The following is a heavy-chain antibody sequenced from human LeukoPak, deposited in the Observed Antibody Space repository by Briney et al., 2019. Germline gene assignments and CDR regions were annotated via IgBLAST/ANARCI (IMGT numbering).Heavy chain of an antibody. CDR3: AKDRKAVGATDFDY. J-gene: IGHJ4*02. Sequence: GGSLRLSCAASGFTFSSYSMNWVRQAPGKGLEWVSYISSSSSTIYYADSVKGRFTISRDNAKNSLYLQMNSLRAEDTAVYYCAKDRKAVGATDFDYWGQGTLVTVSS. D-gene: IGHD1-26*01. CDR1: GFTFSSYS. V-gene: IGHV3-48*01. CDR2: ISSSSSTI.